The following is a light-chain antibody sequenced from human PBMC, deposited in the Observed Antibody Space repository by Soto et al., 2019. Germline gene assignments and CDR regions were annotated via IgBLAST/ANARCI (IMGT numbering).Light chain of an antibody. J-gene: IGKJ1*01. Sequence: EILMTQSPVTLSVSPGERATLSCRASQSVSSNLAWYQQKPGQAPILLIYGAFTRATGIPARFSGTGSGTEFTLTISSLQSEDFALYYGQQYNDWPLTFGQGTKVEI. CDR2: GAF. CDR3: QQYNDWPLT. CDR1: QSVSSN. V-gene: IGKV3-15*01.